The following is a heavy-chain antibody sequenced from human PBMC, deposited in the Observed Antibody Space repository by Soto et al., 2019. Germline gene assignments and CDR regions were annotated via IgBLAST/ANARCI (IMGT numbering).Heavy chain of an antibody. V-gene: IGHV1-2*04. J-gene: IGHJ3*02. CDR2: INPNSGGT. Sequence: QVQLVQSGAEVKKPGASVKVSCKASGYTFTGYYMHWVRQAPGQGLEWMGWINPNSGGTNYAQKFQGWFTMPRXXSXSXXYMELSRLRSDDTAVYYCARGGYGGNSGGPDAFDIWGQGTMVTVSS. CDR3: ARGGYGGNSGGPDAFDI. D-gene: IGHD4-17*01. CDR1: GYTFTGYY.